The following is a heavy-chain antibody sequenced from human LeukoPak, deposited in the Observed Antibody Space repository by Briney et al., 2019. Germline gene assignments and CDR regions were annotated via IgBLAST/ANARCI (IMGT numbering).Heavy chain of an antibody. J-gene: IGHJ4*02. V-gene: IGHV1-18*04. D-gene: IGHD4/OR15-4a*01. CDR1: GYTFTSYG. Sequence: GASVKVSCKASGYTFTSYGIIWVRQAPGQGLEWVGWISAHNGNTKYTQEFQGRVTMTTDTSTSTAYMELRSLRSDDTAVYYCARKYGGFDYWGQGTLVTVSS. CDR2: ISAHNGNT. CDR3: ARKYGGFDY.